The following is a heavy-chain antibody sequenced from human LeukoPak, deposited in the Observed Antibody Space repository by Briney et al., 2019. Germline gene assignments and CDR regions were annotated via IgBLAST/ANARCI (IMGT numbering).Heavy chain of an antibody. V-gene: IGHV1-18*01. CDR3: ARDLAHYYGSGSQYYFDY. CDR1: GYTFTSYG. CDR2: ISAYNGNT. Sequence: ASVKVSCKASGYTFTSYGISWVRQAPGQGLEWMGWISAYNGNTNYAQKLQGRVTMTTDTSTSTAYMEMRSLRSDDTAVYYCARDLAHYYGSGSQYYFDYSGQGTLVTVSS. J-gene: IGHJ4*02. D-gene: IGHD3-10*01.